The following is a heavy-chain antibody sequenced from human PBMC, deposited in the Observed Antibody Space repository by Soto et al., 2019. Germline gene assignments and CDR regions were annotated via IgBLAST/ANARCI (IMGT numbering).Heavy chain of an antibody. Sequence: QVQLVQSGAEVKKPGSSVKVSCKASGGTFSSYAISWVRQAPGRGLEWMGGIIPIFGTANYAQKFQGRVTITADESTSTAYMELSSLRSEDTAVYYCARGYAGTPPLGYCSGGSCYFEYYYGMDVWGQGTTVTVSS. CDR3: ARGYAGTPPLGYCSGGSCYFEYYYGMDV. CDR2: IIPIFGTA. CDR1: GGTFSSYA. D-gene: IGHD2-15*01. V-gene: IGHV1-69*01. J-gene: IGHJ6*02.